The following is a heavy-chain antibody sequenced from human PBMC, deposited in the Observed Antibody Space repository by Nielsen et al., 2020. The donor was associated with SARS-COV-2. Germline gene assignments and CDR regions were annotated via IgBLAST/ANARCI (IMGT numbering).Heavy chain of an antibody. Sequence: SVKVSCQASGYTFTGYYMHWVRQAPGQGLEWMGRINPNSGGTNYAQKFQGRVTMTRDTSISTAYMELSRLRSDDTAVYYCARAEYDYGGNSVGYWGQGTLVTVSS. J-gene: IGHJ4*02. CDR2: INPNSGGT. D-gene: IGHD4-23*01. CDR1: GYTFTGYY. V-gene: IGHV1-2*06. CDR3: ARAEYDYGGNSVGY.